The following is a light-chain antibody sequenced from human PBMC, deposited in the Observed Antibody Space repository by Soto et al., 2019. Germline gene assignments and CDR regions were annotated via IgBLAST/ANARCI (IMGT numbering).Light chain of an antibody. CDR1: QDLTNY. CDR3: QQYVNLPYT. J-gene: IGKJ2*01. V-gene: IGKV1-33*01. Sequence: DIQMTQSPPSLAASVGDRVTITGQASQDLTNYLNWYQQKPGQAPKLLIYDTVTLEEGVPSRFSGGGSGTDFTFTINGLQPEDAAIYSCQQYVNLPYTFGQGTKLEIK. CDR2: DTV.